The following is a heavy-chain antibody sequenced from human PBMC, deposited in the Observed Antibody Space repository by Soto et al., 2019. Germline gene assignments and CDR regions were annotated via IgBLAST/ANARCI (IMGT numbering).Heavy chain of an antibody. CDR2: ITNDGSTT. Sequence: EVQLVESGGGLVQPGGSLRLSCVASGFTLRNYWMHWFRQAPGKGLVWVSRITNDGSTTYYADSVKGRFTISRDNAKRPLHVQVISLRVEDTAVYYCARDEDGAGGTAACWGQGNVVTVS. D-gene: IGHD1-26*01. V-gene: IGHV3-74*01. J-gene: IGHJ4*02. CDR3: ARDEDGAGGTAAC. CDR1: GFTLRNYW.